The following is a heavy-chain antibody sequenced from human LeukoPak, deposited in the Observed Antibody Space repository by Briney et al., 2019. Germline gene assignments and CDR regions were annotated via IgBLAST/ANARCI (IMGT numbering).Heavy chain of an antibody. CDR3: AGSGSHTGYDY. CDR2: IYYSGST. D-gene: IGHD3-10*01. CDR1: GGSISSSSYY. J-gene: IGHJ4*02. Sequence: SETLSLTCTVSGGSISSSSYYWGWIRQPPGKGLEWIGSIYYSGSTYYNPSLKSRVTISVDTSKNQFSLKLSSVTAADTAVYYCAGSGSHTGYDYWGQGTLVTVSS. V-gene: IGHV4-39*07.